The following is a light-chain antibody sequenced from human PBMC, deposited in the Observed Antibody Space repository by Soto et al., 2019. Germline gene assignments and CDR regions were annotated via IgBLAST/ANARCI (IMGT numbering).Light chain of an antibody. J-gene: IGKJ4*01. CDR1: QSVSNN. CDR2: GAS. CDR3: QQYNSYSLT. Sequence: EIVMTQSPAILSVSPGDTATLSCRAGQSVSNNLAWYQQKPGQTPRLVIYGASNRATGVPARFSGSGSGTDFTLTISSLQPDDFATYYCQQYNSYSLTFGGGTKVDIK. V-gene: IGKV3-15*01.